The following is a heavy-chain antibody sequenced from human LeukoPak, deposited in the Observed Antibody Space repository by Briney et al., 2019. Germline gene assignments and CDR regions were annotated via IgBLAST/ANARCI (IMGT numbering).Heavy chain of an antibody. J-gene: IGHJ5*02. D-gene: IGHD6-6*01. V-gene: IGHV4-38-2*02. Sequence: SETLSLTCTVSGYSISSGYDWGWIRQPPGKGLEWMGSIYHSGSTYYNPSLKSRVTISVDTSKNHFSLKLSSVTAADTAVYYCARDRGDSSSSVWFDPWGQGTLVTVSS. CDR3: ARDRGDSSSSVWFDP. CDR1: GYSISSGYD. CDR2: IYHSGST.